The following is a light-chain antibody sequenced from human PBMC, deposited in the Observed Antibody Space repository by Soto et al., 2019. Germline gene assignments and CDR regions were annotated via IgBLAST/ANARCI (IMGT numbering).Light chain of an antibody. CDR3: QQYDTSPYN. J-gene: IGKJ2*01. Sequence: EIVLTQSPGTLSLSPGERVTLSCRASQSVRIRYFAWYQQKRGQAPRLLIYASSNRAAGIPDRFSGSGSGTDFTLTISSLEPEDFAVYYCQQYDTSPYNFGQGTKLQIK. CDR2: ASS. CDR1: QSVRIRY. V-gene: IGKV3-20*01.